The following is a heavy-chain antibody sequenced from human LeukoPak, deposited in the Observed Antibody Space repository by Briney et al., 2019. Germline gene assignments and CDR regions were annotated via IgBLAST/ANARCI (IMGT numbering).Heavy chain of an antibody. J-gene: IGHJ6*02. CDR1: GGTFSSYA. CDR2: INPNSGGT. V-gene: IGHV1-2*02. CDR3: AREAGDYYYGMDV. D-gene: IGHD6-25*01. Sequence: ASVKVSCKASGGTFSSYAISWVRQAPGQGLEWMGWINPNSGGTNYAQKFQGRVTTTRDTSISTAYMELSRLRSDDTAVYYCAREAGDYYYGMDVWGQGTTVTVSS.